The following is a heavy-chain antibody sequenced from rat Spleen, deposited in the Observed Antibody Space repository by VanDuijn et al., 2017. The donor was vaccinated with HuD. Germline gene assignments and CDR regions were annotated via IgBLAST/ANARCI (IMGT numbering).Heavy chain of an antibody. D-gene: IGHD4-3*01. J-gene: IGHJ2*01. CDR1: GFTFSDYG. Sequence: EVQLVESGGGLVQPGGSMKLSCAASGFTFSDYGMAWVLQAPTKGLEWVASITYDGDNTYYRDSVKGRFTISRDNAKGTLYLQMNSLRSEDTATYYCARLSNSGYALFANWGQGVMVTVSS. CDR2: ITYDGDNT. V-gene: IGHV5-22*01. CDR3: ARLSNSGYALFAN.